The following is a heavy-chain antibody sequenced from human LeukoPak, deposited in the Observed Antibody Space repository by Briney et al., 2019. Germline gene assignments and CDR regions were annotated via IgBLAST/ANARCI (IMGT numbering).Heavy chain of an antibody. V-gene: IGHV3-33*01. D-gene: IGHD1-14*01. J-gene: IGHJ6*03. CDR2: LLYDGNTK. Sequence: GRSLRLSCAASGFSLSNYGMHWVRQAPGKGLEWVAALLYDGNTKHYADSVKGRFTISRDISKNTFYLQMNSLTAEDTAVYYCARDHRPEIQYYYMDVWGKGTTVAVSS. CDR3: ARDHRPEIQYYYMDV. CDR1: GFSLSNYG.